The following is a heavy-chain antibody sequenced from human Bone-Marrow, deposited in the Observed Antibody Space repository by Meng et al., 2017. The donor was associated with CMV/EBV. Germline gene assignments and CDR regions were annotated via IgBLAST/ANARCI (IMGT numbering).Heavy chain of an antibody. Sequence: GESLKISCAASGFTFSSYWMSWVRQAPGKGLEWVANIKQDGSEKYYVDSVKGRFTISRDNSKNTLYLQMNSLRAEDTAVYYCAKDRGVGATDYYYYGMDVWGQGTTVTVSS. CDR1: GFTFSSYW. V-gene: IGHV3-7*03. CDR2: IKQDGSEK. J-gene: IGHJ6*02. CDR3: AKDRGVGATDYYYYGMDV. D-gene: IGHD1-26*01.